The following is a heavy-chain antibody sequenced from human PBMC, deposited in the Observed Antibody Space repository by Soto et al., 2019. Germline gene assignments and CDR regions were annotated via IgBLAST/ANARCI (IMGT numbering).Heavy chain of an antibody. CDR1: GFTFSSYA. V-gene: IGHV3-23*01. D-gene: IGHD2-15*01. J-gene: IGHJ5*02. Sequence: EVQLLESEGGLVQPGGSLRLSCAASGFTFSSYAMSWVRQAPGKGLEWVSAISGSGGSTYYADSVKGRFTISRDNSKNTLYLQMNSLRAEDTAVYYCAKNLGVVVVAATGWFDPWGQGTLVTVSS. CDR3: AKNLGVVVVAATGWFDP. CDR2: ISGSGGST.